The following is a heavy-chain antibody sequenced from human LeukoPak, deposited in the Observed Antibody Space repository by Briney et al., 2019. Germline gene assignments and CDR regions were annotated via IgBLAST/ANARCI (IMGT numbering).Heavy chain of an antibody. CDR3: ARATNYVWGSYRYYFDY. V-gene: IGHV1-18*01. J-gene: IGHJ4*02. Sequence: DSVKVSCKASGYTFTSYGISWVRQAPGQGLEWMGWISAYNGNTNYAQKLQGRVTMTTDTSTSTDYMELRSLRSDDTAVYYCARATNYVWGSYRYYFDYWGQGTLVTVSS. CDR2: ISAYNGNT. CDR1: GYTFTSYG. D-gene: IGHD3-16*02.